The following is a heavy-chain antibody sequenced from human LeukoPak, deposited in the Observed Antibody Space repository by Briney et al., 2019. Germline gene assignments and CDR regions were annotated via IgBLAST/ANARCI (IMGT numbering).Heavy chain of an antibody. CDR1: GGSISSYY. CDR3: ARLPLAAAGRGYYYYYGMDV. V-gene: IGHV4-59*08. J-gene: IGHJ6*02. CDR2: IYYSGST. D-gene: IGHD6-13*01. Sequence: SETLSLTCTVSGGSISSYYWSWIRQPPGKGLEWIGYIYYSGSTNYNPSLKSRVTISVDTSKNQFSLKLSSVTAADTAVYYCARLPLAAAGRGYYYYYGMDVWGQGTTVAVSS.